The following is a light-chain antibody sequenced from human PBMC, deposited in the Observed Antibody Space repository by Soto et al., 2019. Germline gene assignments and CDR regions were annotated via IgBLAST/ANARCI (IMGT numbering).Light chain of an antibody. CDR1: SSDVGDYNY. J-gene: IGLJ1*01. Sequence: QSVLTQPASVSGSPGQSITISCTGTSSDVGDYNYVSWYQQHPGKVPKLMIYEVSNRPSGVSNRFSGSKSGNTASLTISGLQAEDEADYYCCLYIGATTYVFGTGTKVTV. CDR2: EVS. CDR3: CLYIGATTYV. V-gene: IGLV2-14*01.